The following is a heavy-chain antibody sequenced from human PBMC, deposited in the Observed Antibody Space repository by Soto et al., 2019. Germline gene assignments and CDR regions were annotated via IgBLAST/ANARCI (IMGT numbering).Heavy chain of an antibody. CDR2: IYYSGST. V-gene: IGHV4-59*01. CDR1: GDSIDSYY. J-gene: IGHJ4*02. D-gene: IGHD3-22*01. Sequence: SETLSLTCTVSGDSIDSYYWSWIRQPPGKGLEWIGYIYYSGSTNYNPSLESRVTISVDTSKNQLSLKLTSVTAADTAVYFCARVGYDSSGYLYYFDYWGQGTLVTVSS. CDR3: ARVGYDSSGYLYYFDY.